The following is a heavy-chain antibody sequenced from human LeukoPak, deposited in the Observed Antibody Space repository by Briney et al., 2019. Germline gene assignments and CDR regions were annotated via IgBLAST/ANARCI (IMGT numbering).Heavy chain of an antibody. J-gene: IGHJ5*02. V-gene: IGHV4-59*01. CDR3: AREVRANWFDP. CDR1: GGSISSYY. D-gene: IGHD3-10*01. CDR2: IYYSGST. Sequence: SETLSLTCTVSGGSISSYYWSWIRQPPGKGLEWSGYIYYSGSTNYNPPLKSRVTMSVDTSKNQFSLKRSSVTAAEPAVYYCAREVRANWFDPWGQGTLVTVSS.